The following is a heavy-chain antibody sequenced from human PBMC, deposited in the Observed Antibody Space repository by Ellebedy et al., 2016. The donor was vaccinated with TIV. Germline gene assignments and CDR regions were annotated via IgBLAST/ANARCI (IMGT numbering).Heavy chain of an antibody. CDR2: IYYRGLT. D-gene: IGHD3-3*01. J-gene: IGHJ4*02. CDR3: ARHAPSYDFWSSPGFDY. CDR1: GVSIGDTRYY. V-gene: IGHV4-39*01. Sequence: MPSETLSLTCVVSGVSIGDTRYYWAWIRQSTGKGLEWIGSIYYRGLTYESPSFKSRATISVDTSKNQFSLKLSPVTAADTALYYCARHAPSYDFWSSPGFDYWGQGTLLTVSS.